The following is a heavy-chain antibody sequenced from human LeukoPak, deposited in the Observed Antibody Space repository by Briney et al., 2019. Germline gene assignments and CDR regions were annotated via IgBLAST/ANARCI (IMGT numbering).Heavy chain of an antibody. CDR1: GYTFSSYY. J-gene: IGHJ4*02. CDR2: IIPSDGFT. D-gene: IGHD3-22*01. CDR3: ARWDSSGYFDY. V-gene: IGHV1-46*01. Sequence: ASVKVSCKASGYTFSSYYVHWVRQAPGQGLEWMGMIIPSDGFTSYAQKFQGRVTMTRDMSTSTVYMELSSLRSEDTAVYYCARWDSSGYFDYWGQGTLVTVSS.